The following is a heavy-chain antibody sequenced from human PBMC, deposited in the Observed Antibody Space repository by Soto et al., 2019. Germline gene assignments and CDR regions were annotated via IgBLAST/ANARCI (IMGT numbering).Heavy chain of an antibody. CDR3: ARDYYGSGSDYYCYYGMDV. CDR1: GFTFSSYS. Sequence: PGGSLRLSCAASGFTFSSYSMNWVRQAPGKGLEWVSSISSSSSYIYYADSVKGRFTISRDNAKNSLYLQMNSLRAEDTAVYYCARDYYGSGSDYYCYYGMDVWGQGTTVTVSS. J-gene: IGHJ6*02. CDR2: ISSSSSYI. D-gene: IGHD3-10*01. V-gene: IGHV3-21*01.